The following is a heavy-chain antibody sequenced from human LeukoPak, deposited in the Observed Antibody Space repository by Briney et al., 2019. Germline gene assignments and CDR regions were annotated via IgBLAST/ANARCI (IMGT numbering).Heavy chain of an antibody. Sequence: SETLSLTCTVSGGSISSYYWSWIQQPPGKGLEWIGYIYYSGSTNYNPSLKSRVTISVDTSKNQFSLKLSSVTAADTAAYYCAGSGGDSFDYWGQGTLVTVSS. J-gene: IGHJ4*02. D-gene: IGHD2-15*01. CDR1: GGSISSYY. CDR2: IYYSGST. CDR3: AGSGGDSFDY. V-gene: IGHV4-59*01.